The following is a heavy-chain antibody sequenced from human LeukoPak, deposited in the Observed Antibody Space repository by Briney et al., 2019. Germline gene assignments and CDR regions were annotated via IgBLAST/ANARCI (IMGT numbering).Heavy chain of an antibody. CDR1: GFSFINYG. V-gene: IGHV3-30*18. J-gene: IGHJ4*02. CDR3: AKALDYGGNFYFDY. Sequence: GGSLRLSCAASGFSFINYGMHWVRQAPGKGLEWVALISYDGSNKHYADSVKGRFTISRDNSKNTLYLQMNSLRAEDTALYYCAKALDYGGNFYFDYWGQGTLVTVSS. D-gene: IGHD4-23*01. CDR2: ISYDGSNK.